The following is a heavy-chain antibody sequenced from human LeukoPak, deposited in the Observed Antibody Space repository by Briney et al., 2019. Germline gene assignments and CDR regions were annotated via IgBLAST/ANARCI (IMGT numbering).Heavy chain of an antibody. J-gene: IGHJ4*02. CDR1: GFTFSGYG. D-gene: IGHD5-18*01. V-gene: IGHV3-33*06. CDR2: IWYDGSKK. CDR3: AKAGLSFWVQLAFYFDY. Sequence: GGSLRLSCAASGFTFSGYGMHWVRQAPGKGLQWVAVIWYDGSKKYYADSVKGRFTISRDNSKNTLYLQMNSLRAEDTAVYYCAKAGLSFWVQLAFYFDYWGQGTLVTVSS.